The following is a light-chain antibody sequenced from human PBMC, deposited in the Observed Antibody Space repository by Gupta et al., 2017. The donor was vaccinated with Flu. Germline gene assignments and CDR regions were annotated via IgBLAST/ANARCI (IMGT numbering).Light chain of an antibody. J-gene: IGLJ2*01. CDR3: CSYAGSNTLV. CDR1: SGDVGAYNY. Sequence: QSALTQPRSVPGSPGQSVTISGTGTSGDVGAYNYVSWYQQYPGKAPKLMLYDVTQRPSGVPDRFSGSKSGDTASLTISGLEAEDEADYYCCSYAGSNTLVFGGGTKLTVL. V-gene: IGLV2-11*01. CDR2: DVT.